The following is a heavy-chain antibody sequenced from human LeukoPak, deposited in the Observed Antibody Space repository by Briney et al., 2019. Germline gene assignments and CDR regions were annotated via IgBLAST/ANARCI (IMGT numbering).Heavy chain of an antibody. J-gene: IGHJ4*02. V-gene: IGHV3-30*02. CDR3: AKVWGYYDSSGYYSRDY. Sequence: SGGSLRLSCAASGFTFSSYGMHWVRQAPGKGLEWVAFIRYDGSNKYYADSVKGRFTISRDNSKNTLYLQMNSLRAEDTAVYYCAKVWGYYDSSGYYSRDYWGQGTLVTVSS. D-gene: IGHD3-22*01. CDR2: IRYDGSNK. CDR1: GFTFSSYG.